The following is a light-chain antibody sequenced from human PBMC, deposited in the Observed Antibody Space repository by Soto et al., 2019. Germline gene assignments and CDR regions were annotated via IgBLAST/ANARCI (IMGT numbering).Light chain of an antibody. CDR1: EALIYSDGNTY. Sequence: DVVLTQSPLSLPVTLGQPASMSCRSSEALIYSDGNTYLLWVHQRPGQSPRGLIYNVSNRDSGVPDRFSASGSGTNFTLKFRRVEAQHVGIYYCMQHPRWPRTFGQGTPVQIK. V-gene: IGKV2-30*01. J-gene: IGKJ1*01. CDR2: NVS. CDR3: MQHPRWPRT.